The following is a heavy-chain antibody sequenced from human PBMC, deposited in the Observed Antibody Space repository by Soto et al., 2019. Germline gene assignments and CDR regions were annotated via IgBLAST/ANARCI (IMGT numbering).Heavy chain of an antibody. Sequence: GGSVKDCCKAPAEPFTSYYIHLVRQAPGQGLEWMGGIVPLFRTTNYAQKFQGRVTITGDTATYTVYMELSGLRSGDTAVYYGARGGYSSTWSNLSDSSGLDVWGQGTPVTVSS. J-gene: IGHJ6*02. CDR1: AEPFTSYY. D-gene: IGHD6-13*01. CDR2: IVPLFRTT. V-gene: IGHV1-46*01. CDR3: ARGGYSSTWSNLSDSSGLDV.